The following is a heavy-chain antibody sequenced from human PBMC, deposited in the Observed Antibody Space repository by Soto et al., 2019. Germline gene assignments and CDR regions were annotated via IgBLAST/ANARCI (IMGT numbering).Heavy chain of an antibody. CDR1: GFTFSGSA. V-gene: IGHV3-73*01. D-gene: IGHD4-17*01. J-gene: IGHJ3*02. CDR2: IRSKTYSYAT. CDR3: AKEFTVTTFAFDI. Sequence: GGSLRLSCAASGFTFSGSAIHWVRQASGKGLEWIGRIRSKTYSYATAYGASVKGRFTISRDDSKNTAYLQMNSLKTEDTAVYYCAKEFTVTTFAFDIWGQGTMVTVSS.